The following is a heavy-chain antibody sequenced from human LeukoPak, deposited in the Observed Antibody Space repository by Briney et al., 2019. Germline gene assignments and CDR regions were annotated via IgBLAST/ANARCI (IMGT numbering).Heavy chain of an antibody. CDR2: IYYSGIT. D-gene: IGHD3-22*01. Sequence: SETLSLTCTVSGASISTYYWSWIRQPPGKGLEWIGYIYYSGITNYNPSLKSPVTISVDTSKNQFSLKLSSVTAADTAMYYCARGRTTYYSDSVGYYRDAFDIWGQGTMVTVSS. CDR3: ARGRTTYYSDSVGYYRDAFDI. CDR1: GASISTYY. V-gene: IGHV4-59*01. J-gene: IGHJ3*02.